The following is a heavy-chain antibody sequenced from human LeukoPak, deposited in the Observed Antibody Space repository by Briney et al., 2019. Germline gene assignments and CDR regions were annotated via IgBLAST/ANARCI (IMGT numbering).Heavy chain of an antibody. V-gene: IGHV3-30*04. D-gene: IGHD3-10*01. CDR1: GFTFSSYA. Sequence: PGRSLRLSCAASGFTFSSYAMHWVRQAPDKGLEWVAVISYDGSNKYYADSVKGRFTISRDNSKNTLYLQMNSLRAEDTAVYYCARERGSSPGHWFVPWGQGTRVSVSS. CDR2: ISYDGSNK. CDR3: ARERGSSPGHWFVP. J-gene: IGHJ5*02.